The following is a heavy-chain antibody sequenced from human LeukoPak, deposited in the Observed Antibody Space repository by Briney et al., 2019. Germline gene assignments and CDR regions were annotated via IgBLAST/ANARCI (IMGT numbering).Heavy chain of an antibody. V-gene: IGHV1-18*01. CDR2: ISGHNGNT. D-gene: IGHD6-13*01. J-gene: IGHJ4*02. CDR3: ARIWAELQLVCDF. CDR1: GYNFTSYL. Sequence: ASVKVSCKASGYNFTSYLISWVRQVPGQGPEWMGWISGHNGNTDYAQKFKDRVTLTTDTSTSTAYMELRSLTSDDTAVYYCARIWAELQLVCDFWGQGTLVTVSP.